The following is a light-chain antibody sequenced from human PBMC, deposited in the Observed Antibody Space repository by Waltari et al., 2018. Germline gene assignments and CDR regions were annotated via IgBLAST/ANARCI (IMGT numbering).Light chain of an antibody. CDR3: QTGGHGTWV. Sequence: QRGGVPWFLLKFNSDGGTSKGDGIPDRFSGSSSGAERYLSISSLRSEDDADYYCQTGGHGTWVFGGGTKLTVL. CDR2: FNSDGGT. V-gene: IGLV4-69*01. J-gene: IGLJ3*02.